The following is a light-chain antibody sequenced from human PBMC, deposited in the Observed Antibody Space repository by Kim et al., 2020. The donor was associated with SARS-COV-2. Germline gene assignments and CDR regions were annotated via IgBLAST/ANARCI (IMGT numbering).Light chain of an antibody. CDR1: DSNIGDNA. V-gene: IGLV1-44*01. Sequence: QSVLTQPPSTSGTPGQRVAVSCSGSDSNIGDNAVNWYQQLPGTAPKLLIFSNDQRPSGVPDRFSGSKSGTSASLAIRGLQPEDEADYYCAAWDDGLNGWVFGGGTKLTVL. J-gene: IGLJ3*02. CDR3: AAWDDGLNGWV. CDR2: SND.